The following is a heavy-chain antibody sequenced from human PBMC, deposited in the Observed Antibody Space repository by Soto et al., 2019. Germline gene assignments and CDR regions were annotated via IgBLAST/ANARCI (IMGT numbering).Heavy chain of an antibody. V-gene: IGHV3-30-3*01. J-gene: IGHJ4*02. Sequence: QVQLVESGGGVLQPGRSLRLSCAASGFTFSSFAMHWVRQAPGKGLEWVAFISYDGSNTYYADSVKGRVTISRDNSKKTVYLEINSLRAEDTAVYYCEKDLTLGIVGAWRHYFDYWGQGTLVTVSS. CDR2: ISYDGSNT. CDR3: EKDLTLGIVGAWRHYFDY. D-gene: IGHD1-26*01. CDR1: GFTFSSFA.